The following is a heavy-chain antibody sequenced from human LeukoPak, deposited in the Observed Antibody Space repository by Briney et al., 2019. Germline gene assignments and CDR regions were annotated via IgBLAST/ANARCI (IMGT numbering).Heavy chain of an antibody. D-gene: IGHD5-18*01. CDR3: ATPVDTATLGGMDV. V-gene: IGHV1-24*01. CDR1: GYTLTVLS. CDR2: FDPEDGET. J-gene: IGHJ6*02. Sequence: ASVKVSCKVSGYTLTVLSMHWVRQAPGKGLEWMGGFDPEDGETIYAQKFQGRVTMTEDTSTDTAYMELSSLRSEDTAVYYCATPVDTATLGGMDVWGQGTTVTVSS.